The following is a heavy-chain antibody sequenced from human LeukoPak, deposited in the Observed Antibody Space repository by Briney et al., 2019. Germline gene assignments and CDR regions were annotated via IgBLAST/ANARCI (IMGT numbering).Heavy chain of an antibody. CDR3: ATTGNFYDMDV. CDR2: SSTVTGNI. D-gene: IGHD1-1*01. V-gene: IGHV3-48*04. Sequence: GGSLRLSCAASGFAFISTSIHWVRQAPGKGLEWLSYSSTVTGNIYYAGSVKGRFAISRDNAKSSLYLQMSSLRAEDTAVYFCATTGNFYDMDVWGKGTTVTVSS. J-gene: IGHJ6*03. CDR1: GFAFISTS.